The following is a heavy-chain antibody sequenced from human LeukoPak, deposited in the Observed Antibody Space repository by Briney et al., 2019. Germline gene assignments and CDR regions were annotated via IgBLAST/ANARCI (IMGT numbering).Heavy chain of an antibody. CDR3: ARTEGYSSGWYLID. D-gene: IGHD6-19*01. Sequence: SETLSLTCTVSGGSISSCYWSWIRQPPGKGLEWIGYIYYSGSTNYNPSLKSRVTISVDTSKNQFSLKLSSVTAADTAVYYCARTEGYSSGWYLIDWGQGTLVTVSS. V-gene: IGHV4-59*01. CDR1: GGSISSCY. CDR2: IYYSGST. J-gene: IGHJ4*02.